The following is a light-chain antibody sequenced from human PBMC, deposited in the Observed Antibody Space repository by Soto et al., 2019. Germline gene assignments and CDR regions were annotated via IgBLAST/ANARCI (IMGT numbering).Light chain of an antibody. Sequence: AAGDRVTITCRASHDISTYLCWYQQKPGKAPKLLIYSASILQSGVPPRFSGSGSGTDFTLTISSLQPEDIATYYCQQSFNTLTFGGGTKVDIK. CDR1: HDISTY. CDR3: QQSFNTLT. J-gene: IGKJ4*01. V-gene: IGKV1-39*01. CDR2: SAS.